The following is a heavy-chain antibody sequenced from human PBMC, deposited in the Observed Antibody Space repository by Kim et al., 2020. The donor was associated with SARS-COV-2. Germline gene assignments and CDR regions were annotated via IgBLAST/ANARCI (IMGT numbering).Heavy chain of an antibody. Sequence: DSVKSRFTISRDNAKNTVFLQMNRLRDGDTAVYFCVRGRKYYESSGFCPDMWGQGTKVTVSS. D-gene: IGHD3-22*01. V-gene: IGHV3-11*06. CDR3: VRGRKYYESSGFCPDM. J-gene: IGHJ3*02.